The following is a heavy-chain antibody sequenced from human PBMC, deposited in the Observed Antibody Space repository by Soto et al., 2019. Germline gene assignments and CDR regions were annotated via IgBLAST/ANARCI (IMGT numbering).Heavy chain of an antibody. V-gene: IGHV3-7*01. CDR1: GFTFSSYW. CDR2: IKQDGSEK. J-gene: IGHJ3*02. Sequence: GGSLRLSCAASGFTFSSYWMSWVRQAPGKGLERVANIKQDGSEKYYVDSVKGRFTISRDNAKNSLYLQMNSLRAEDTAVYYCARRRYYDILTGDDAFDTWGQGTIVTVS. D-gene: IGHD3-9*01. CDR3: ARRRYYDILTGDDAFDT.